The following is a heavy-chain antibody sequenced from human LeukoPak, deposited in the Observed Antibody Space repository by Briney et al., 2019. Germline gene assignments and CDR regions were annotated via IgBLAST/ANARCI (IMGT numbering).Heavy chain of an antibody. CDR3: ARAYSSGWEGWNY. Sequence: SETLSLTCAVYGGSFSGYYWSWIRQPPGKGLEWIGEINHSGSTNYNTSLKSRVTISVDTSKNQFSLKLSSVTAADTAVYYWARAYSSGWEGWNYWGQGTLVTVSS. CDR1: GGSFSGYY. J-gene: IGHJ4*02. D-gene: IGHD6-19*01. V-gene: IGHV4-34*01. CDR2: INHSGST.